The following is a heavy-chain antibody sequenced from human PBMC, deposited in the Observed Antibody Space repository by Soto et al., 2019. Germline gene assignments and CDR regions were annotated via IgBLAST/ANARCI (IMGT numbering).Heavy chain of an antibody. CDR2: IFSNDEK. V-gene: IGHV2-26*01. J-gene: IGHJ4*02. CDR1: GFSLSNARMG. CDR3: ARHGRGVGARPLDY. Sequence: KESGPVLVKPAETLTLTCPVSGFSLSNARMGVSWIRQPPGKALEWLSHIFSNDEKSYSTSLKSRLTISKDTSKSQVVLTMTNMDPVDTATYYCARHGRGVGARPLDYWGQGTLVTVSS. D-gene: IGHD1-26*01.